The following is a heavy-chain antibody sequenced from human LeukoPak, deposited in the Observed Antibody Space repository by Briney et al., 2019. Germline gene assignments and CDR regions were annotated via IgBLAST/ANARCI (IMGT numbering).Heavy chain of an antibody. V-gene: IGHV3-7*05. CDR1: GFIFSSYW. CDR3: VMDMDV. J-gene: IGHJ6*02. CDR2: IKEDGSAK. Sequence: GGSLRLSCAASGFIFSSYWMNWVRQAPGKGLEWVANIKEDGSAKYYVDSVKGRFTISRDNAKNSLYLQMNSLRAEDTAVYYCVMDMDVWGQGTTVTVSS.